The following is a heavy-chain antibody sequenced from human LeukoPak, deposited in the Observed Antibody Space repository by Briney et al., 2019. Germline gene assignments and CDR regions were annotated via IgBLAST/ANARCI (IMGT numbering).Heavy chain of an antibody. V-gene: IGHV3-23*01. CDR3: ATHYYDSSGEDFDY. J-gene: IGHJ4*02. CDR1: GFTFSSYA. CDR2: ISGSGGST. Sequence: GGSLRISCAASGFTFSSYAMSWVRQAPGKGLEWVSAISGSGGSTYYADSVKGRFTISRDNSKNTLYLQMNSLRAEDTAVYYCATHYYDSSGEDFDYWGQGTLVTASS. D-gene: IGHD3-22*01.